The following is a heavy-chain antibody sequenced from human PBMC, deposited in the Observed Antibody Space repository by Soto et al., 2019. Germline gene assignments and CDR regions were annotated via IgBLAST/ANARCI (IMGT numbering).Heavy chain of an antibody. CDR1: GLPFRSYC. D-gene: IGHD3-3*01. Sequence: GGSLRLSCAASGLPFRSYCMHWVRQAPGKGLEWVAVISYDGSNKYYADSVKGRFTISRDNSKNTLYLQMNSLRAEDTAVYYCAKLAMTYYDFWSGPKGVFDIWGQGTMVTVSS. J-gene: IGHJ3*02. V-gene: IGHV3-30*18. CDR2: ISYDGSNK. CDR3: AKLAMTYYDFWSGPKGVFDI.